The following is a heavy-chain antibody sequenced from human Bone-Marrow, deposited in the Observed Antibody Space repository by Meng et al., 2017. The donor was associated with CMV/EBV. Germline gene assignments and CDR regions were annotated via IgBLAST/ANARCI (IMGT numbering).Heavy chain of an antibody. CDR1: GFTFSNAW. J-gene: IGHJ6*02. CDR2: IKSKTDGGTT. CDR3: TTGLGYCSSTSCSPGVDV. V-gene: IGHV3-15*01. Sequence: GESLKISCAASGFTFSNAWMSWVRQAPGKGLEWVGRIKSKTDGGTTDYAAPVKGRFTISRDDSKNTLYLQMNSLKTEDTAVYYCTTGLGYCSSTSCSPGVDVWGQGTTVTGSS. D-gene: IGHD2-2*01.